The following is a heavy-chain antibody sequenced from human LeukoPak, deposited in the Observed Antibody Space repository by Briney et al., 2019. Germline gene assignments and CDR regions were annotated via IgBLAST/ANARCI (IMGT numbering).Heavy chain of an antibody. CDR1: GYTFTSYD. CDR3: ARDQRYCSGGSCYRLDDAFDI. D-gene: IGHD2-15*01. CDR2: MNPNSGNT. V-gene: IGHV1-8*01. Sequence: GASVKVSCKASGYTFTSYDINWVRQATGQGLEWMGWMNPNSGNTGYAQKFQGRVTTTRDTSISTAYMELSRLRSDDTAVYYCARDQRYCSGGSCYRLDDAFDIWGQGTMVTVSS. J-gene: IGHJ3*02.